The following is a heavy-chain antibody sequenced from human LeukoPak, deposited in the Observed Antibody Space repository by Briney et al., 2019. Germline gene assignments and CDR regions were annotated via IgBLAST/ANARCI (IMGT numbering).Heavy chain of an antibody. CDR3: TSVGASI. D-gene: IGHD1-26*01. CDR1: EFTFSNYA. V-gene: IGHV3-23*01. CDR2: STGTGYST. Sequence: GGSLRLSCAASEFTFSNYAMSWVRQAPGKGLEWVSGSTGTGYSTYYADSVKGRFTISRDDSKNTAYLQMNSLKTEDTAVYYCTSVGASIWGQGTLVTVSS. J-gene: IGHJ4*02.